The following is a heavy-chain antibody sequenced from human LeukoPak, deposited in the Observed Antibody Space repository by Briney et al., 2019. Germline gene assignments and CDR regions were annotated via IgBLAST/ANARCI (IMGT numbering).Heavy chain of an antibody. Sequence: PSETLSLTCAVSGGSISSTTSYWGWIRQPPGKGLEWLGRIYYSGSTFYNPPLKSRVTISVDTSNNQFSLRLSSVAAADTAVYYCARHGSTDYFDYWGQGTLVTVSS. J-gene: IGHJ4*02. D-gene: IGHD2-2*03. CDR1: GGSISSTTSY. V-gene: IGHV4-39*01. CDR2: IYYSGST. CDR3: ARHGSTDYFDY.